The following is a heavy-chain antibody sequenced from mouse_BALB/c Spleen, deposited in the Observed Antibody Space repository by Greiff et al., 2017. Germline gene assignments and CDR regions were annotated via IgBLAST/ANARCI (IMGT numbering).Heavy chain of an antibody. D-gene: IGHD2-14*01. J-gene: IGHJ4*01. CDR1: GFTFSSYY. CDR2: INSNGGST. CDR3: ARGGYDGPYAMDY. V-gene: IGHV5-6-2*01. Sequence: DVKLVESGGGLVKLGGSLKLSCAASGFTFSSYYMSWVRQTPEKRLELVAAINSNGGSTYYPDTVKGRFTISRDNAKNTLYLQMSSLKSEDTALYYCARGGYDGPYAMDYWGQGTSVTVSS.